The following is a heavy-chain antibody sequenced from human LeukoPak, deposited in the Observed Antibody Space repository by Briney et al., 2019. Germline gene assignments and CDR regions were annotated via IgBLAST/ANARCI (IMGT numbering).Heavy chain of an antibody. CDR2: ISGSGGST. CDR3: AKKTSSSSWHTLFDY. D-gene: IGHD6-13*01. V-gene: IGHV3-23*01. CDR1: GFAFSSYA. J-gene: IGHJ4*02. Sequence: PGGSLRLSCAASGFAFSSYAMSWVRQAPGKGLEWVSAISGSGGSTYYADSVKGRFTISRDNSKNTLYLQMNSLRAEDTAVYYCAKKTSSSSWHTLFDYWGQGTLVTVSS.